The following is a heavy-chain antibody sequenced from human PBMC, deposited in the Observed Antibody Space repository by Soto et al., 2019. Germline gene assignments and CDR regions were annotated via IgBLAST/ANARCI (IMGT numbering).Heavy chain of an antibody. D-gene: IGHD6-13*01. CDR3: AKDGHHSSSWYLDYYYYMDV. V-gene: IGHV3-23*01. CDR1: GFTFSSYA. CDR2: ISGSGGST. Sequence: GGSLRLSCAASGFTFSSYAMSWVRQAPGKGLEWVSAISGSGGSTYYADSVKGRFTISRDNSKNTLYLQMNSLRAEDTAVYYCAKDGHHSSSWYLDYYYYMDVWGKGTTVTVSS. J-gene: IGHJ6*03.